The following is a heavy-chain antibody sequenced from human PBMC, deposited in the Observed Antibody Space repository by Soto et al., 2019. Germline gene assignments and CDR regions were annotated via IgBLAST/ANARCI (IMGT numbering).Heavy chain of an antibody. J-gene: IGHJ4*02. Sequence: ILSCAASGFTFSSYCMHWVRQAPGKGLEWVAVISYDGSNKYYADSVKGRFTISRDNSKNTLYLQMNSLRAEDTAVYYCAKIAGSDSSGYALDYWGQGTLVTVSS. V-gene: IGHV3-30*18. D-gene: IGHD3-22*01. CDR1: GFTFSSYC. CDR2: ISYDGSNK. CDR3: AKIAGSDSSGYALDY.